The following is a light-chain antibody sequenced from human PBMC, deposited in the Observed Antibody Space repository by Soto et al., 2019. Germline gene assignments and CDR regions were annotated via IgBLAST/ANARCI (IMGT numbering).Light chain of an antibody. V-gene: IGKV1-5*01. CDR2: DAS. CDR1: QSIGYW. Sequence: DIQLTQSPSTLSASVGDRVTITCRASQSIGYWLAWYQQRPGKAPKLLIYDASSFISGVPSRFRGSGSGTEFTLTISSLQPDDFATYYCQHFNTFSATFGQGTKVDIK. J-gene: IGKJ1*01. CDR3: QHFNTFSAT.